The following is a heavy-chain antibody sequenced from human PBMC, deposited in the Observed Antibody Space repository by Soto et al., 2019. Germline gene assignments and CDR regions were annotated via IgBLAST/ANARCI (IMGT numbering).Heavy chain of an antibody. V-gene: IGHV3-23*01. CDR1: GFTFSSYA. CDR2: ISGSGVST. D-gene: IGHD3-22*01. CDR3: AKSPGMYYYDSSGYYHYDY. J-gene: IGHJ4*02. Sequence: PGGSLRVSCAASGFTFSSYAMSWVRQAPGKGLEWVSAISGSGVSTYYADSVKGRFTISRDNSKNTLYLQMNSLRAEDTAVYYCAKSPGMYYYDSSGYYHYDYWGQGTLVTVSS.